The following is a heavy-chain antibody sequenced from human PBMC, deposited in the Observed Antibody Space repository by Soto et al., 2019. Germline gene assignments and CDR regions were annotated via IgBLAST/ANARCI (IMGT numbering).Heavy chain of an antibody. D-gene: IGHD3-16*01. CDR1: GGTFSSYT. Sequence: GASVKVSCKASGGTFSSYTISWARQAPGQGLEWMGRIIPILGIANYAQKFQGRVTITADKSTSTAYMELSSLSTEDTAMYYCSADLPDWGAYAFEYWGQGALVTVSS. CDR2: IIPILGIA. CDR3: SADLPDWGAYAFEY. V-gene: IGHV1-69*02. J-gene: IGHJ4*02.